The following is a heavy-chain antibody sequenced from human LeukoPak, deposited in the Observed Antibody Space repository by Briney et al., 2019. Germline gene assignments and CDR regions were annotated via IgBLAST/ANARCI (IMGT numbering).Heavy chain of an antibody. D-gene: IGHD2-2*01. CDR2: ICGSGGST. CDR3: AKDGLVPAAMANYYYGMDV. J-gene: IGHJ6*02. Sequence: PGGSLRLSCAASGFTFSSYAMSWVRQAPGKGLEWVSAICGSGGSTYYADSVKGRFTISRDNSKNTLYLQMNSLRAEDTAVYYCAKDGLVPAAMANYYYGMDVWGQGTTVTVSS. CDR1: GFTFSSYA. V-gene: IGHV3-23*01.